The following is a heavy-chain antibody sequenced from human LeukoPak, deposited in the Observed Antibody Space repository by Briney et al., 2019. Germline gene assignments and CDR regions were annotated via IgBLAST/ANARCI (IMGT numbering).Heavy chain of an antibody. CDR1: GFTLSNYG. Sequence: GSLRLSCAASGFTLSNYGLHWVRQAPGKGLECVSFIRNDGGYTFYAGSVRGRFTISRDNSKNTLYMQMNNLRVEDTAVYCSGASCYSDNTYFDSWGQGTLVTVSS. CDR3: GASCYSDNTYFDS. D-gene: IGHD2-2*01. CDR2: IRNDGGYT. V-gene: IGHV3-30*02. J-gene: IGHJ4*02.